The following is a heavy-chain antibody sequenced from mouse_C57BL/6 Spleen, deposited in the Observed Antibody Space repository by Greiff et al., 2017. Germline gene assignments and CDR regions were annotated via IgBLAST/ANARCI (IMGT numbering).Heavy chain of an antibody. CDR2: IYPRSGNT. D-gene: IGHD3-2*02. Sequence: VKLQESGAELARPGASVKLSCKASGYTFTSYGISWVKQRTGQGLEWIGEIYPRSGNTYYNEKFKGKATLTADKSSSTAYMELRSLTSEDSAVYFCARPTAQATYAMDYWGQGTSVTVSS. CDR3: ARPTAQATYAMDY. V-gene: IGHV1-81*01. J-gene: IGHJ4*01. CDR1: GYTFTSYG.